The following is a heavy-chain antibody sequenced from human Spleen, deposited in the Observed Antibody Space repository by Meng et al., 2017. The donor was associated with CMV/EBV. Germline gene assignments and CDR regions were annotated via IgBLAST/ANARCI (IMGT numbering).Heavy chain of an antibody. CDR3: AKGHHSGGDYVDAFDI. J-gene: IGHJ3*02. Sequence: GGSLRLSCAASGFTFDDYTMHWVRQAPGRGLEWVSLIRWDGGSTYYADSVKGRFTISRDNSKNSLYLQMNSLRTEDTALYYCAKGHHSGGDYVDAFDIWGQGTMVTVSS. CDR2: IRWDGGST. V-gene: IGHV3-43*01. D-gene: IGHD2-21*02. CDR1: GFTFDDYT.